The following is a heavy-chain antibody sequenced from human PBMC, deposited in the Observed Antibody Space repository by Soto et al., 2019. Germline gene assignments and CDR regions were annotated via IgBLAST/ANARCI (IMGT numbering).Heavy chain of an antibody. CDR2: MNPNSGNT. J-gene: IGHJ5*02. CDR3: ARTHELRFLEWFPPFGFDP. Sequence: ASVKVSCKASGYTFTSYDSNWVRQATGQGLEWMGWMNPNSGNTGYAQKFQGRVTMTRNTSISTAYMELSSLRSEDTAVYYCARTHELRFLEWFPPFGFDPWGQGTLVTVSS. D-gene: IGHD3-3*01. CDR1: GYTFTSYD. V-gene: IGHV1-8*01.